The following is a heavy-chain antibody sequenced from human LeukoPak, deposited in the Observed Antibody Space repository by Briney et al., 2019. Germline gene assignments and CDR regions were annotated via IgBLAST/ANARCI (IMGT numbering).Heavy chain of an antibody. D-gene: IGHD6-19*01. V-gene: IGHV4-39*01. Sequence: SETLSLTCTVSGGSISSSSYYWGWIRQPPGKGLEWIGSIYYSGSTYYNPSLKSRVTISVDTSKNQFSLKLSSVTAADTAVYYCARPHSSGWSESAEYFQHWGQGTLVTVSS. J-gene: IGHJ1*01. CDR3: ARPHSSGWSESAEYFQH. CDR1: GGSISSSSYY. CDR2: IYYSGST.